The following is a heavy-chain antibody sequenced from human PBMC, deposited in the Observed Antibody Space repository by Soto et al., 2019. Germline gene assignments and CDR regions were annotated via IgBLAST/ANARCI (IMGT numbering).Heavy chain of an antibody. D-gene: IGHD6-19*01. V-gene: IGHV3-33*01. CDR1: GFTFSSHG. J-gene: IGHJ4*02. CDR2: IWYDGSNK. CDR3: VRDGWYSIQAPY. Sequence: QVQLVESGGGVVQPGRSLRLSCAASGFTFSSHGMHWVRQAPGKGLEWVAVIWYDGSNKYYADSVKGRFTISRDDSKNMMYLQMNSLRAEDTAVYYCVRDGWYSIQAPYWGQGTLVTVSS.